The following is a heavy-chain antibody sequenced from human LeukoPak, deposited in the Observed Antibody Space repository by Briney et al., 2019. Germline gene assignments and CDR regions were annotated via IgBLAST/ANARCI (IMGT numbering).Heavy chain of an antibody. Sequence: PGGSLRLSCAASGFTFSSYAMSWVRQAPGKGLEWVSAISGSGGSTYYADSVKGRFTISRDNAKSSLYLQMNSLRAEDTAVYYCARRRITMVRGVIGWFDPWGQGTLVTVSS. CDR2: ISGSGGST. J-gene: IGHJ5*02. D-gene: IGHD3-10*01. V-gene: IGHV3-23*01. CDR1: GFTFSSYA. CDR3: ARRRITMVRGVIGWFDP.